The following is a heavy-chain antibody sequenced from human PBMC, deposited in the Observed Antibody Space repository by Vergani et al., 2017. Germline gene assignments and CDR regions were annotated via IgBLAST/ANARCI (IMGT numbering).Heavy chain of an antibody. J-gene: IGHJ4*02. CDR1: GGSISSYY. CDR3: ARDSGGVWPEVGYFDY. CDR2: IYYSGST. Sequence: QVQLQESGPGLVKPSQTLSLTCTVSGGSISSYYWTWIRQSPGKGLEWIGYIYYSGSTNYNPSLKSRVTISVDRSKNQFSLKLSSVTAADTAVYYCARDSGGVWPEVGYFDYWGQGTLVTVSS. V-gene: IGHV4-59*12. D-gene: IGHD2-21*02.